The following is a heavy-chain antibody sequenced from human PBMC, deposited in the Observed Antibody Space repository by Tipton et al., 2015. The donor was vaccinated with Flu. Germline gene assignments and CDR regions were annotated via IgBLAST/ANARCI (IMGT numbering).Heavy chain of an antibody. Sequence: GSLRLSCAASGFTFSVYEMHWVRQAPGKGLEWIAYISTTGSTIAYADSVKGRFTISRDNIKNTLYLQMNSLRAEDTAVYYCAKVIPEKVAGLDYWGQGTLVTVSS. CDR3: AKVIPEKVAGLDY. CDR2: ISTTGSTI. J-gene: IGHJ4*02. D-gene: IGHD6-19*01. CDR1: GFTFSVYE. V-gene: IGHV3-48*01.